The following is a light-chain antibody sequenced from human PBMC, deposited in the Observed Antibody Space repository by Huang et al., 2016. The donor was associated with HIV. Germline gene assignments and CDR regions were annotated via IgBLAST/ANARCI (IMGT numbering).Light chain of an antibody. CDR3: QQYYSTLT. CDR2: WAS. CDR1: QSVLYSSNNKNY. V-gene: IGKV4-1*01. J-gene: IGKJ4*01. Sequence: DIVMTQSPDSLAVSLGERATINCKSSQSVLYSSNNKNYLAWYQPKPGQPPKLLIYWASTRESGFPYRFSGSGSGTDFTLTISSLQAEDVAVYYCQQYYSTLTFGGGTKVEIK.